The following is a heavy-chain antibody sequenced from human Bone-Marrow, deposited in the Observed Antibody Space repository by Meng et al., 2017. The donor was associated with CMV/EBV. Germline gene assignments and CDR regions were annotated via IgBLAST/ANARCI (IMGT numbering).Heavy chain of an antibody. CDR1: GGTFSSYA. CDR3: ARDIPSIVGATSSYYGMDV. CDR2: IIPIFGTA. D-gene: IGHD1-26*01. Sequence: VKVSCKASGGTFSSYAISWVRQAPGQGLEWMGGIIPIFGTANYAQKFQGRVTITTDESTSTAYMELSSLRSEDTAVYYCARDIPSIVGATSSYYGMDVWGQGTTVTVSS. J-gene: IGHJ6*01. V-gene: IGHV1-69*05.